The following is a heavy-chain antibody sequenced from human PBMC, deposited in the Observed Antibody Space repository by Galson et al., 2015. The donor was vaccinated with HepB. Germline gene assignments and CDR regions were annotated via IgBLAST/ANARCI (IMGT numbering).Heavy chain of an antibody. J-gene: IGHJ5*02. Sequence: SLRLSCAASGFSFSKAWMNWVRQAPGKGLEWVGRIKSRSSGETTDYAAPVKGRFTISRDDARNTLYLHMSRVKTDDTGVYYCATDVFFSTFWSWFDPWGQGTLVTVSS. CDR2: IKSRSSGETT. V-gene: IGHV3-15*07. CDR1: GFSFSKAW. CDR3: ATDVFFSTFWSWFDP. D-gene: IGHD2-8*02.